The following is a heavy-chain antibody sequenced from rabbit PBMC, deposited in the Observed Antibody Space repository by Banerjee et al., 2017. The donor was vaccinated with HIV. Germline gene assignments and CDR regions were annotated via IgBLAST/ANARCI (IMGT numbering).Heavy chain of an antibody. CDR2: IYVGSSGST. D-gene: IGHD6-1*01. V-gene: IGHV1S40*01. J-gene: IGHJ4*01. CDR3: ARAAYGVGYYFNL. Sequence: QSLEESGGDLVKPGGSLALTCTASGFSFSSNYCMCWVRQAPGKGLEWIACIYVGSSGSTYYASWAKGRFTISKTSSTTVTLQMTSLTAADTATYFCARAAYGVGYYFNLWGPGTLVTVS. CDR1: GFSFSSNYC.